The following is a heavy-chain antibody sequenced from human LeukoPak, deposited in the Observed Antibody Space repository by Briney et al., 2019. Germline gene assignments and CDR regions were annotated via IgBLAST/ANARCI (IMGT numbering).Heavy chain of an antibody. CDR3: ARYSSSSEGYFDY. J-gene: IGHJ4*02. D-gene: IGHD6-6*01. Sequence: ASVKVSCKASGYTFTSYDINWVRQATGRGLEWMGWMNPNSGNTGYAQKFQGRVTITRNTSISTAYMELSSLRSEDTAVYYCARYSSSSEGYFDYWGQGTLVTVSS. CDR1: GYTFTSYD. CDR2: MNPNSGNT. V-gene: IGHV1-8*03.